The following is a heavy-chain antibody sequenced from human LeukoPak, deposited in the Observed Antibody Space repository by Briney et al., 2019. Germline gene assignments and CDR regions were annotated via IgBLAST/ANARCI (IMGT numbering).Heavy chain of an antibody. CDR2: IYYSGTT. J-gene: IGHJ4*02. Sequence: PSETLSLTCTVSGGSTSSSIYHWGWVRQPPGEGLEWIGTIYYSGTTYYNPSLKSRVTISVDTSKNQFSLNLSSVTAADTAVYYCARLPSGTFDYWGQGTLVTVSS. CDR3: ARLPSGTFDY. CDR1: GGSTSSSIYH. V-gene: IGHV4-39*01. D-gene: IGHD6-13*01.